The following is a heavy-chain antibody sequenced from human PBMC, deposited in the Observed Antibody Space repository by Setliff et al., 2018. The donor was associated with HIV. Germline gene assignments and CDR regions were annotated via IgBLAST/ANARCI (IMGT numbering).Heavy chain of an antibody. Sequence: SETLSLTCTVSGVSTSSGHYYWGWIRQPPGKGLEWIGYIYYSGSTYYNPSLKSRVTISVDTSKNLFSLRLSSVTAADTAVYYCAIPASSLAPNWGRGTQVTVSS. CDR2: IYYSGST. J-gene: IGHJ4*02. CDR3: AIPASSLAPN. V-gene: IGHV4-39*02. CDR1: GVSTSSGHYY.